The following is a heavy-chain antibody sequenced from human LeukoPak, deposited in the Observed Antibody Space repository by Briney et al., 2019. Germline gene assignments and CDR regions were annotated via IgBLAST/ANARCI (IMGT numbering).Heavy chain of an antibody. J-gene: IGHJ4*02. CDR1: GFTFSSYE. V-gene: IGHV3-48*03. Sequence: PGGSLRLSCAASGFTFSSYEMNWVRQAPGKGLEWVSYISSSGSTIYYADSVKGRFTISRDNAKNSLYLQMNSLRAEDTAVYYCARAYYDSSGSFDYGGQGTLVNVST. CDR3: ARAYYDSSGSFDY. CDR2: ISSSGSTI. D-gene: IGHD3-22*01.